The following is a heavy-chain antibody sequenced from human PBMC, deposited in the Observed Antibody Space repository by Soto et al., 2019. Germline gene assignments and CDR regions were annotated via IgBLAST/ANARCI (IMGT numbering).Heavy chain of an antibody. V-gene: IGHV4-59*01. J-gene: IGHJ4*02. D-gene: IGHD3-10*01. CDR3: ARTKAQFGGLDLAY. CDR1: GGSITSYH. Sequence: SETLSLTCVVSGGSITSYHWSWIRQFPGKGLEWIAYMSYSASTSYNPSLKSRVTLSVGTSKNQFSLRLSSVTAADTAVYYCARTKAQFGGLDLAYWGQGILVTVSS. CDR2: MSYSAST.